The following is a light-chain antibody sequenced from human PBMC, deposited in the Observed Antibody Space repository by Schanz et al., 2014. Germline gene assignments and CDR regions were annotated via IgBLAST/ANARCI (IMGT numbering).Light chain of an antibody. CDR3: SSYTRSSAWV. V-gene: IGLV2-14*02. J-gene: IGLJ3*02. CDR2: DVS. Sequence: QSALTQPASVSGSPGQSITISCTGTSSNVGSYNLVSWYQQHPGKAPKLMIYDVSKRPSGVPDRFSGSKSGNTASLTISGLQAEDEADYYCSSYTRSSAWVFGGGTKLTVL. CDR1: SSNVGSYNL.